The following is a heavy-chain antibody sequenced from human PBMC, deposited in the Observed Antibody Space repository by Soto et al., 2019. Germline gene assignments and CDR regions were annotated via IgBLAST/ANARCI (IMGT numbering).Heavy chain of an antibody. CDR1: GFPFSDYY. CDR2: INPKSGDT. CDR3: PRFGVVITNYYYSDMDL. V-gene: IGHV1-2*02. D-gene: IGHD3-3*01. J-gene: IGHJ6*02. Sequence: ASVKVSCKASGFPFSDYYIHWLRQAPGQGPEWMGWINPKSGDTNYARYFLGRVTVTSDTSISTAYLELSRLTSDDTTVYSCPRFGVVITNYYYSDMDLLGQGTTVTV.